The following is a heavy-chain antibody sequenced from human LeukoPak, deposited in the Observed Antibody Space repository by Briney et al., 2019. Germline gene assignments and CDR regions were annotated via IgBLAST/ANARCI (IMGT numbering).Heavy chain of an antibody. CDR2: IYYSGST. J-gene: IGHJ4*02. Sequence: SETLSLTCTVSGGSISIYYWTWIRQPPGKGLEWIGYIYYSGSTTYNPSLKSRVTISVDTSKNQFSLKLSSVTAADTAVYYCARHAIGYCSSTSCYTFDYWGQGTLVTVSS. CDR3: ARHAIGYCSSTSCYTFDY. V-gene: IGHV4-59*08. D-gene: IGHD2-2*02. CDR1: GGSISIYY.